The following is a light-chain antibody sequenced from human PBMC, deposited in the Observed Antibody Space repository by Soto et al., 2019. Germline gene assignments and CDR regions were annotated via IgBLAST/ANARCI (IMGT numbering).Light chain of an antibody. CDR2: SNN. V-gene: IGLV1-44*01. J-gene: IGLJ2*01. CDR1: YSNIGGNA. CDR3: AAWDDSVNGPV. Sequence: QSVLTQPPSASGTPGQRVTISCSGSYSNIGGNAVNWYQQLPGTAPKLLISSNNLRPSGVPDRFSGSKSGTSASLAISGLQSEDEADYYCAAWDDSVNGPVFGGGTQLTVL.